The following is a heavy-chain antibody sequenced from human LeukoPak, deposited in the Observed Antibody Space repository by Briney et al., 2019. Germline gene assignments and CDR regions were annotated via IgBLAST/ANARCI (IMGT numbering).Heavy chain of an antibody. J-gene: IGHJ4*02. CDR3: GNPGPKNNGHEHFDY. D-gene: IGHD1/OR15-1a*01. Sequence: EASVKVSCKAFGYTFTSYGISWLRQAPGQRLEWMGWISAYNGKTNYVQDLQGRLTFTTDASTNTAYMELRNLRSDDTAAYFCGNPGPKNNGHEHFDYWGQGTLVTVSS. CDR1: GYTFTSYG. V-gene: IGHV1-18*01. CDR2: ISAYNGKT.